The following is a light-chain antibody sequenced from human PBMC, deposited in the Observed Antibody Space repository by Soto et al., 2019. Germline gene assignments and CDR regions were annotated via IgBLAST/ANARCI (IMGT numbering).Light chain of an antibody. CDR1: QSVSSN. CDR3: QQFHYWWT. Sequence: EVVMTQSPATLSVSPGERATLSCRASQSVSSNLAWYQQKPGQVPRLLIYDASTRATGIPARFSGSESGTEFTLTISSLQSEDFAFYYCQQFHYWWTFGQGTKVDIK. V-gene: IGKV3-15*01. CDR2: DAS. J-gene: IGKJ1*01.